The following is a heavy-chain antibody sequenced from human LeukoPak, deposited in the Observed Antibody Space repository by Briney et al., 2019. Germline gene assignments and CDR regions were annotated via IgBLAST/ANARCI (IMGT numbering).Heavy chain of an antibody. CDR3: ASDTYYYDSSGYYIGY. J-gene: IGHJ4*02. D-gene: IGHD3-22*01. Sequence: SVKVSCKASGGTFNSFGINWVRQAPGQGLEWLGRIIPIVGITNYAQKFQGRVTIIADNSTRTAYMELSSLTSEDTAVYYCASDTYYYDSSGYYIGYWGQGTLVTVSS. V-gene: IGHV1-69*04. CDR2: IIPIVGIT. CDR1: GGTFNSFG.